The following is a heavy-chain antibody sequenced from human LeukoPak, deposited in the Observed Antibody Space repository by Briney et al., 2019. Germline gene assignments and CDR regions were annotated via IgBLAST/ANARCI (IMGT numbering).Heavy chain of an antibody. D-gene: IGHD2-2*01. CDR2: IYSGGST. CDR3: ARGLGYCTSTTCLLPFDY. J-gene: IGHJ4*02. Sequence: GGSLRLSCAASGFTVSTYYMTWVRQARGKGLECVSVIYSGGSTYYADSVKGRFTVSRDNSKNTLYLQMNSLRAEDTAMYYCARGLGYCTSTTCLLPFDYWGQGTLVTVSS. CDR1: GFTVSTYY. V-gene: IGHV3-53*01.